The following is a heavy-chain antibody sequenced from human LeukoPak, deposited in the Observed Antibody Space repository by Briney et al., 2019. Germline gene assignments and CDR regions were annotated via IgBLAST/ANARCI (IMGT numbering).Heavy chain of an antibody. CDR1: GGSINNSY. V-gene: IGHV4-59*01. Sequence: SETLSLTCTVSGGSINNSYWTWIRQPPGKGLEWIGHIYYSGSTNYSPSLKSRVTISVDTSTNQFSLKLSFVTAADTAVYYCARLSSLANIAARGRTWLDPWGQGSLVTVSS. D-gene: IGHD6-6*01. CDR2: IYYSGST. J-gene: IGHJ5*02. CDR3: ARLSSLANIAARGRTWLDP.